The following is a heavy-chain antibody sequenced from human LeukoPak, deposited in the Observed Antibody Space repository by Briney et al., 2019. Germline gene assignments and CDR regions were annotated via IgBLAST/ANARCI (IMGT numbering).Heavy chain of an antibody. CDR1: GFTFSSYG. D-gene: IGHD2-15*01. CDR2: ISYDGSNK. CDR3: AKGYCSGGSCPPTL. J-gene: IGHJ4*02. Sequence: GGSLRLPCAASGFTFSSYGMHWVRQAPGKGLEWVAVISYDGSNKYYADSVKGRFTVSRDNSKNTLYLQMNSLRAEDTAVYYCAKGYCSGGSCPPTLWGQGTLVTVSS. V-gene: IGHV3-30*18.